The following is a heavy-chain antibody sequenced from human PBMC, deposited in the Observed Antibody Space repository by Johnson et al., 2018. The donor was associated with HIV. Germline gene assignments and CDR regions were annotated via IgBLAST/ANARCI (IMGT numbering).Heavy chain of an antibody. J-gene: IGHJ3*02. Sequence: EVQLVESGGGVVQPGGSLRLSGTASGFTFSDFRMSWVRQAPGRGLEWVANINVDGREKYYVDSVEGRFTISRDNAKNSLFLQMNSLRAEDTAVYYCARGPIITMIVVPAPEWVHIWGQGTMVTVSS. CDR1: GFTFSDFR. CDR2: INVDGREK. CDR3: ARGPIITMIVVPAPEWVHI. V-gene: IGHV3-7*03. D-gene: IGHD3-22*01.